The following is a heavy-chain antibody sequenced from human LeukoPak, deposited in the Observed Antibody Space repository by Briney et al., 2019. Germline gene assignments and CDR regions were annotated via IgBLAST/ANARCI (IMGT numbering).Heavy chain of an antibody. Sequence: ASVKVSCKASGYTFTSYDINWVRQATGQGLEWMGWMNPNSGNTGYAQKFQGRVTMTRNTSISTAYMELSSLRSEDTAVYYCARVIPWFGEFPDAFDIWGQGTMVTVSS. CDR3: ARVIPWFGEFPDAFDI. V-gene: IGHV1-8*01. J-gene: IGHJ3*02. CDR1: GYTFTSYD. CDR2: MNPNSGNT. D-gene: IGHD3-10*01.